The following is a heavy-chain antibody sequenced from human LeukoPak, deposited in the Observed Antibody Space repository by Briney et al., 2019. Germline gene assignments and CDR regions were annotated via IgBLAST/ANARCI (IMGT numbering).Heavy chain of an antibody. CDR1: GFTFSNYW. CDR3: VRDGGVSGYDLLDY. CDR2: INQDGSEE. Sequence: GGSLRLSCAASGFTFSNYWMTWVRQAPGKGREWVAQINQDGSEEHYMDSAKARFTISRDNAKNSLSLQMNSLRAEDTAVYYCVRDGGVSGYDLLDYWGQGTLVTVSS. J-gene: IGHJ4*02. D-gene: IGHD5-12*01. V-gene: IGHV3-7*01.